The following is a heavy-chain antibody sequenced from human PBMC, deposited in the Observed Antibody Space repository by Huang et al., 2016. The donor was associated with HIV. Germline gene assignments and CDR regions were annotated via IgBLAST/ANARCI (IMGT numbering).Heavy chain of an antibody. CDR3: AHFVWGSYRYFFDY. CDR2: IYWNGAK. D-gene: IGHD3-16*02. J-gene: IGHJ4*02. CDR1: GLSLSTSGVG. V-gene: IGHV2-5*01. Sequence: QITLKESGPTLVKPTQTLTLTCTFSGLSLSTSGVGVGWIRQPPGKALEWLALIYWNGAKRYSPSLKSRLTITKDTSKNQVVLTMTNMDPVDTATYYCAHFVWGSYRYFFDYWGQGTLVTVSS.